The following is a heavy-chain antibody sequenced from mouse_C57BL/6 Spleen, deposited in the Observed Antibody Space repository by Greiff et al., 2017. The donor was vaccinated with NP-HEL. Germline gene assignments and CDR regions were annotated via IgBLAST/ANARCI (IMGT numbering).Heavy chain of an antibody. V-gene: IGHV5-4*01. CDR3: ARDRYYGSSYGYFDY. CDR2: ISDGGSYT. CDR1: GFTFSSYA. D-gene: IGHD1-1*01. Sequence: EVMLVESGGGLVKPGGSLKLSCAASGFTFSSYAMSWVRQTPEKRLEWVATISDGGSYTYYPDNVKGRFTISRDNAKNNLYLQMSHLKSEDTAMYYCARDRYYGSSYGYFDYWGQGTTLTVSS. J-gene: IGHJ2*01.